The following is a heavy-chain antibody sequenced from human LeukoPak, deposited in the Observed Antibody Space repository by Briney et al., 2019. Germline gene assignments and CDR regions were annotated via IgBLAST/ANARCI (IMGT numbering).Heavy chain of an antibody. D-gene: IGHD2-15*01. CDR3: ASLPPYCSGGSCYSKYYFDY. Sequence: ASVKVSCKVSGYTLTELSMHWVRQAPGKGLEWMGGFDPEDGETIYAQKFQGRVTMTEDTSTDTAYMELSSLRSEDTAVYYCASLPPYCSGGSCYSKYYFDYWGQGTLVTVSS. V-gene: IGHV1-24*01. J-gene: IGHJ4*02. CDR2: FDPEDGET. CDR1: GYTLTELS.